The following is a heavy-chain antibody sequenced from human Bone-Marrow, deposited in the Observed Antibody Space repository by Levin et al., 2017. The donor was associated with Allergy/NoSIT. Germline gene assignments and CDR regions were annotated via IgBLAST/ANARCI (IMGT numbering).Heavy chain of an antibody. CDR1: GFTLRSYS. Sequence: PGGSLRLSCAASGFTLRSYSMNWVRQAPGKGLEWVSSISSGSHNIYYADSVKGRFTISRDNAKNSLSLTMNSLSAEDTAVYYCARDMREDKDYDDYVVSDAFDIWGPGTTVTVSS. V-gene: IGHV3-21*01. D-gene: IGHD4-17*01. CDR3: ARDMREDKDYDDYVVSDAFDI. J-gene: IGHJ3*02. CDR2: ISSGSHNI.